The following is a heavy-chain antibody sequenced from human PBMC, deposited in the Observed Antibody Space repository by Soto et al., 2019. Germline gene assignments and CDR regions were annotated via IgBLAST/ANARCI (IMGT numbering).Heavy chain of an antibody. CDR3: ARLDYYDSSSYLDFGPK. J-gene: IGHJ4*02. V-gene: IGHV4-59*01. CDR1: GGSISSYY. D-gene: IGHD3-22*01. Sequence: SEIPSLTCTVSGGSISSYYWSWIRQPPGKGLEWIGYIYYSGSTNYNPSLKSRVTISVDTSKNQFSLKLSSVTAADTAVYYCARLDYYDSSSYLDFGPKWGQGTPVTVSS. CDR2: IYYSGST.